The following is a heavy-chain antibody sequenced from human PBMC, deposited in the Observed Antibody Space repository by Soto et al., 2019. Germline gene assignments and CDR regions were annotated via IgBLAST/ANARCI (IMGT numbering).Heavy chain of an antibody. J-gene: IGHJ5*02. V-gene: IGHV4-34*01. CDR2: INHSGST. Sequence: SETLSLTCAVYGGSFSGYYWSWIRQPPGKGLEWIGEINHSGSTNYNPSLKSRVTISVDTSKNQFSLKLSSVTAADTAVYYCARHRRITIIPWFGPWGQGALVTVS. D-gene: IGHD3-3*01. CDR3: ARHRRITIIPWFGP. CDR1: GGSFSGYY.